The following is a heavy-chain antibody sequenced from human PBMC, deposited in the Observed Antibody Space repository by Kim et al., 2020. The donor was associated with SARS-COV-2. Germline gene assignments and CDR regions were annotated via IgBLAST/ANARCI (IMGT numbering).Heavy chain of an antibody. CDR2: IYYSGST. J-gene: IGHJ5*02. Sequence: SETLSLTCTVSGGSISSSSYYWGWIRQPPGKGLEWIGSIYYSGSTYYNPSLKSRVTISVDTSKNQFSLKLSSVTAADTAVYYCARQTRGIAVAGPREINWFDPWGQGTLVTVSS. D-gene: IGHD6-19*01. CDR3: ARQTRGIAVAGPREINWFDP. V-gene: IGHV4-39*01. CDR1: GGSISSSSYY.